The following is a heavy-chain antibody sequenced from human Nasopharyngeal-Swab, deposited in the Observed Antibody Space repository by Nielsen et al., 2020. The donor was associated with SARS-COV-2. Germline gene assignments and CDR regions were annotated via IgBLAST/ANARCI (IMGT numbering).Heavy chain of an antibody. Sequence: SETLSLTCTVSGGSISSSSYYWGWIRQPPGKGLEWIGSIYYSGSTHYNPSLKSRVTISVDTSKNQFSLKLSSVTAADTAVYYCARPYYDSSGYDAWFDPWGQGTLVTVSS. J-gene: IGHJ5*02. CDR1: GGSISSSSYY. CDR3: ARPYYDSSGYDAWFDP. D-gene: IGHD3-22*01. V-gene: IGHV4-39*01. CDR2: IYYSGST.